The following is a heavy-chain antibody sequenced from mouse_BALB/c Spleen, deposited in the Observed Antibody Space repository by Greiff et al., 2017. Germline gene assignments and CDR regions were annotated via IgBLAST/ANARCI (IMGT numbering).Heavy chain of an antibody. CDR2: ISSGSSTI. CDR3: ARYLYYGSSYGAMDY. J-gene: IGHJ4*01. Sequence: EGKVVESGGGLVQPGGSRKLSCAASGFTFSSFGMHWVRQAPEKGLEWVAYISSGSSTIYYADTVKGRFTISRDNPKNTLFLQMTSLRSEDTAMYYCARYLYYGSSYGAMDYWGQGTSVTVSS. CDR1: GFTFSSFG. V-gene: IGHV5-17*02. D-gene: IGHD1-1*01.